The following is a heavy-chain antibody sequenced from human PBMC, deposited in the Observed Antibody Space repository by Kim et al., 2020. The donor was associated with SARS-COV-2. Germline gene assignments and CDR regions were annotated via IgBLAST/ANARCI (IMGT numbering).Heavy chain of an antibody. V-gene: IGHV3-23*01. J-gene: IGHJ4*02. CDR2: ISGSGGST. D-gene: IGHD3-22*01. Sequence: GGSLRLSCAASGFTFSSYAMSWVRQAPGKGLEWVSAISGSGGSTYYADSVKGRFTISRDNSKNTLYLQMNSLRAEDTAVYYCAKDNGFEYDSSGYYYMPCYFDYWGQGTLVTVSS. CDR3: AKDNGFEYDSSGYYYMPCYFDY. CDR1: GFTFSSYA.